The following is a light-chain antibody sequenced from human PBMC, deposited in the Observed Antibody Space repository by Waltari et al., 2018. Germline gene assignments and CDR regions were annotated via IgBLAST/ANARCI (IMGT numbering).Light chain of an antibody. Sequence: EIVLTQSPGTLSLSPGERATLSCRASQSVSRSLACYQQKPGQAPRLLIYGASSRATGVPDRFSGSVSGTDFSLTISRLEPEDFAVYYCQHYVRLPVSFGQGTKVEIK. CDR1: QSVSRS. CDR2: GAS. J-gene: IGKJ1*01. CDR3: QHYVRLPVS. V-gene: IGKV3-20*01.